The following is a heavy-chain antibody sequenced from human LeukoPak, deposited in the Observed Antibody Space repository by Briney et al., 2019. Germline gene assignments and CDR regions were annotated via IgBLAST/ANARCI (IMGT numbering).Heavy chain of an antibody. J-gene: IGHJ5*02. Sequence: ASVKVSCKASGYTFTSYYMHWVRQAPGQGLEWMRIINPSGGSTSYAQKFQGRVTISVDTSKNQFSLKLSSVTAADTAVYYCARHVDEYQLLSARWFDPWGQGTLVTVSS. CDR2: INPSGGST. CDR3: ARHVDEYQLLSARWFDP. CDR1: GYTFTSYY. D-gene: IGHD2-2*01. V-gene: IGHV1-46*01.